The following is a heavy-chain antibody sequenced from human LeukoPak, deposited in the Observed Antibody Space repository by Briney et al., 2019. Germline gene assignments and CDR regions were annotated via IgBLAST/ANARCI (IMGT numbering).Heavy chain of an antibody. CDR1: GFTFSSYS. J-gene: IGHJ3*02. CDR2: ISSSSSYI. Sequence: KSGGSLRLSCAASGFTFSSYSMNWVRQAPGKGLEWVSSISSSSSYIYYADSVKGRFTISRDNAKNSLYLQMNSLRAEDTAVYYCARGGKTVKFGIWGQGTMVTVSS. D-gene: IGHD1-1*01. V-gene: IGHV3-21*04. CDR3: ARGGKTVKFGI.